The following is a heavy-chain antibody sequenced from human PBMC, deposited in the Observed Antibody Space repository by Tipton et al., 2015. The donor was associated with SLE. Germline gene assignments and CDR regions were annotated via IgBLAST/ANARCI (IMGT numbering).Heavy chain of an antibody. CDR3: AKDQTVTNWHFDL. CDR1: GFTVSSNY. J-gene: IGHJ2*01. V-gene: IGHV3-23*01. Sequence: SLRLSCAASGFTVSSNYMSWVRQAPGKGLEWVSAISGSGGSTYYADSVKGRFTISRDNSKNTLYLQMNSLRAEDTAVYYCAKDQTVTNWHFDLWGRGTLVTVSS. D-gene: IGHD4-17*01. CDR2: ISGSGGST.